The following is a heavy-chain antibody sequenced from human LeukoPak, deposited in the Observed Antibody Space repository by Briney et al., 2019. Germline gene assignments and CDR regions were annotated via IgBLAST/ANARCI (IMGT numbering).Heavy chain of an antibody. CDR3: ASVYYDSSGYSNDY. CDR2: ISSSSSYT. D-gene: IGHD3-22*01. Sequence: GGSLRLSCAASGFTFSDYYMSWIRQAPGKGLEWVSYISSSSSYTNYAVSVKGRFTISRDNAKNSLYLQMNSLRAEDTAVYYCASVYYDSSGYSNDYWGQGTLVTVSS. CDR1: GFTFSDYY. V-gene: IGHV3-11*03. J-gene: IGHJ4*02.